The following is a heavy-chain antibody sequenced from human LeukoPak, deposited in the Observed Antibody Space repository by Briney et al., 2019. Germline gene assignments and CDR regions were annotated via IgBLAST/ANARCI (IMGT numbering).Heavy chain of an antibody. J-gene: IGHJ5*02. CDR2: IYTSGST. V-gene: IGHV4-61*02. D-gene: IGHD3-3*01. Sequence: SETLSLTCTVSGGSISSGSYYWSWIRQPAGKGLEWIGRIYTSGSTNYNPSLKSRVTISVDTSKNQFSLKLSSVTAADTAVYYCARALNEGFWSGYIPTNNWFDPWGQGTLVTVSS. CDR1: GGSISSGSYY. CDR3: ARALNEGFWSGYIPTNNWFDP.